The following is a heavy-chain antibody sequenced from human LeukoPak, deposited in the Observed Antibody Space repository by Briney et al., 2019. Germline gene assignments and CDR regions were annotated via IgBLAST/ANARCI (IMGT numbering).Heavy chain of an antibody. Sequence: PRGCLRLSCAPSGFTFTSDSMNWVRPAPGGGRGWVSSISSCTGYIYYADSVKGRFTISRDNAKNSLYLQVNILRVEDTAVYYCARNKQWLEFDYWGQGTLVTVSS. J-gene: IGHJ4*02. CDR2: ISSCTGYI. D-gene: IGHD6-19*01. V-gene: IGHV3-21*01. CDR1: GFTFTSDS. CDR3: ARNKQWLEFDY.